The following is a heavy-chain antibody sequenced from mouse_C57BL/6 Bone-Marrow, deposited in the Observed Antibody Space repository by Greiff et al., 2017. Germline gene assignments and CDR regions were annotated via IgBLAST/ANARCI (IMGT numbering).Heavy chain of an antibody. V-gene: IGHV1-61*01. CDR3: ARSYDGYYPAWFAY. J-gene: IGHJ3*01. Sequence: QVQLQQPGAELVRPGSSVKLSCKASGYTFTSYWMDWVKQRPGQGLEWIGNIYPSDSETHYNQKFKDKATLTVDKSSSTAYMQLSSLTSEDSAVYYCARSYDGYYPAWFAYWGQGTLVTDSA. CDR2: IYPSDSET. CDR1: GYTFTSYW. D-gene: IGHD2-3*01.